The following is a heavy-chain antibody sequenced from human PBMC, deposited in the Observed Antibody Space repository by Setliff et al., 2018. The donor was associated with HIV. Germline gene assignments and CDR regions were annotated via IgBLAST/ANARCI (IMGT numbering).Heavy chain of an antibody. J-gene: IGHJ4*02. V-gene: IGHV4-61*02. CDR3: ARGRGIAVAGAGFDY. D-gene: IGHD6-19*01. CDR1: GGSISSGSYY. CDR2: IYTSGST. Sequence: SETLSLTCTVSGGSISSGSYYWSWIRQPAGKGLEWIGRIYTSGSTNYNPSLKSRVTISVDTSKNQFSLKLSSVTAADTAVYYCARGRGIAVAGAGFDYWGQGTLGTVSS.